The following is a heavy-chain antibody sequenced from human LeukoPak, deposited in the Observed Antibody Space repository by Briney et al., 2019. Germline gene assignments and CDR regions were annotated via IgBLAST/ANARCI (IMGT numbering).Heavy chain of an antibody. CDR2: MNHSGSA. V-gene: IGHV4-34*01. J-gene: IGHJ4*02. CDR3: ARDSGDIAAAGTFDY. CDR1: GGSFSGYY. Sequence: SETLSLTCAVYGGSFSGYYWTWIRQPPGKGLEWIGEMNHSGSANYNPSLKSRVTISVDTSKNQFSLKLSSATAADTAVYYCARDSGDIAAAGTFDYWGQGTLVTVSS. D-gene: IGHD6-13*01.